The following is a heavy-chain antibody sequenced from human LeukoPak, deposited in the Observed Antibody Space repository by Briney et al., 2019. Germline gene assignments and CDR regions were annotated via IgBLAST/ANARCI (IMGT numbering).Heavy chain of an antibody. J-gene: IGHJ6*02. D-gene: IGHD6-13*01. CDR3: ARDRRAAAGYYYYGMDV. CDR2: INPNSGGT. Sequence: ASVQVSCKATGYTFTGYYMHWVRQAPGHGLEWMGWINPNSGGTNYAQKFQGWVTMTRDTSISTAYMELSRLRSDDTAVYYCARDRRAAAGYYYYGMDVWGQGTTVTVSS. V-gene: IGHV1-2*04. CDR1: GYTFTGYY.